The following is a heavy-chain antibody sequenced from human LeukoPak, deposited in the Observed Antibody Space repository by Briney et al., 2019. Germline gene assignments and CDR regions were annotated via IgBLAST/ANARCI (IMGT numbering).Heavy chain of an antibody. J-gene: IGHJ6*02. CDR3: AKDQHYDSNSLDV. D-gene: IGHD3-22*01. Sequence: DSVKGRFTISRDISKNTLYLQMNSLRPEDTAVYYCAKDQHYDSNSLDVWGPGTTVTVSS. V-gene: IGHV3-33*06.